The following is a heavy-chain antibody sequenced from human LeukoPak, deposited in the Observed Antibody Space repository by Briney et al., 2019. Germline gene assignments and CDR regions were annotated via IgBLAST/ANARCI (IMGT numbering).Heavy chain of an antibody. Sequence: SETLSLTCTVSGYSISSGYYWGWIRQPPGKGLEWIAEIHHSGRTNYNPSLKSRVTISVDKSRNQFSVMLTPVTAADTAVYYCARNGYYSADYWGQGTLVTVSS. D-gene: IGHD4-17*01. V-gene: IGHV4-38-2*02. CDR1: GYSISSGYY. J-gene: IGHJ4*02. CDR2: IHHSGRT. CDR3: ARNGYYSADY.